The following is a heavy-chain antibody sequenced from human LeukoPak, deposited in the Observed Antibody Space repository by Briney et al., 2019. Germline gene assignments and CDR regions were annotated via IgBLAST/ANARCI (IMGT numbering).Heavy chain of an antibody. Sequence: SQTLSLTCTVSGGSISSEDYYWSWIRQHPGKGLEWIGHIYYSGSTYYNPSLKSRVTISVGTSKNQFSLKLSSVTAADTAVYYCARVGGDHNWFDPWGQGTLVTVSS. J-gene: IGHJ5*02. V-gene: IGHV4-31*03. CDR2: IYYSGST. CDR3: ARVGGDHNWFDP. D-gene: IGHD2-21*02. CDR1: GGSISSEDYY.